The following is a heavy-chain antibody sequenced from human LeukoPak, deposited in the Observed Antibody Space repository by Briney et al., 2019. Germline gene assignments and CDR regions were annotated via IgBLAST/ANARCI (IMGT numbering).Heavy chain of an antibody. Sequence: ASVKVSCKASGYTFTGYYMHWVRQAPGQGLEWMGWINPNSGGTNYAQKFQGRVTMTRNTSISTAYMELSSLRSEDTAVYYCARGDIVVVPAAGRYYYYYYMDVWGKGTTVTISS. D-gene: IGHD2-2*01. V-gene: IGHV1-2*02. J-gene: IGHJ6*03. CDR3: ARGDIVVVPAAGRYYYYYYMDV. CDR2: INPNSGGT. CDR1: GYTFTGYY.